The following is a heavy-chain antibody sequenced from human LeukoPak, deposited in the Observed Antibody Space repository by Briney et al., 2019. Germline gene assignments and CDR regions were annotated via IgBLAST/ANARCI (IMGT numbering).Heavy chain of an antibody. CDR2: IVPIFGLA. D-gene: IGHD3-3*01. J-gene: IGHJ6*03. CDR1: GGTFIRFA. V-gene: IGHV1-69*13. CDR3: ALTAFGAGGTYSYYMDV. Sequence: SVKVSCKTSGGTFIRFAISWVRQAAGQGLEWMGGIVPIFGLANYAQKFQGRVSIIADESTTTAYMELNSLRSEDTAVYYCALTAFGAGGTYSYYMDVWGKGTTVTVSS.